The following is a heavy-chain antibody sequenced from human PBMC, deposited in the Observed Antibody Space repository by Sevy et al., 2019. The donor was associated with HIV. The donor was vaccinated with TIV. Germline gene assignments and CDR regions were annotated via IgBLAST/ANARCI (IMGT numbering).Heavy chain of an antibody. CDR1: GFTFSSYG. J-gene: IGHJ6*02. CDR3: ARGSPDIVLVPAAYYYYGMDV. V-gene: IGHV3-33*01. D-gene: IGHD2-2*01. CDR2: IWYDGSNK. Sequence: GGSLRLSCAASGFTFSSYGMHWVRQAPGKGLEWVAVIWYDGSNKYYADSVKGRFTISRGNSKNTLYLQMNSLRAEDTAVYYCARGSPDIVLVPAAYYYYGMDVWGQGTTVTVSS.